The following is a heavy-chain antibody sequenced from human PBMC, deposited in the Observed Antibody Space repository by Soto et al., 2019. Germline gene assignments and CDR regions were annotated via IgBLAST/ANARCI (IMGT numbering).Heavy chain of an antibody. D-gene: IGHD1-26*01. J-gene: IGHJ6*02. CDR3: AKDVVVGATTGLGDYYYYYGMDV. V-gene: IGHV3-30*18. Sequence: GGSLRLSCAASGFTVSRHAMSWVRQAPGKGLEWVAVISYDGSNKYYADSVKGRFTISRDNSKNTLYLQMNSLRAEDTAVYYCAKDVVVGATTGLGDYYYYYGMDVWGQGTTVTVSS. CDR1: GFTVSRHA. CDR2: ISYDGSNK.